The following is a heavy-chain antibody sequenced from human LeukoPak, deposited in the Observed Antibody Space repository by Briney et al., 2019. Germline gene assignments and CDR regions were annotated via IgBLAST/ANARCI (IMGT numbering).Heavy chain of an antibody. J-gene: IGHJ3*02. CDR1: GGSFSGYY. D-gene: IGHD3-10*01. CDR2: IFYSGST. V-gene: IGHV4-34*12. Sequence: PSETLSLTCAVYGGSFSGYYWSWIRQPPGKDLEWIGNIFYSGSTYYSPSLKSRVTISLDTSRNQFSLMLNSVTAADTAVYYCAKSNGYGLVDIWGQGTMVTVSS. CDR3: AKSNGYGLVDI.